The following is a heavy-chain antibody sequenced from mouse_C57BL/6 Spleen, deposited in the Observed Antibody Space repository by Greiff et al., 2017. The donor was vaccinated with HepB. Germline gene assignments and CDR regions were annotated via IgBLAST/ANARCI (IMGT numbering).Heavy chain of an antibody. CDR2: INPNNGGT. Sequence: EVQLQQSGPELVKPGASVKISCKASGYTFTDYYMNWVKQSHGKSLEWIGDINPNNGGTSYNQKFKGKATLTVDKSSSTAYMELRSLTSEDSAVYYCARGYYSNYEGEFAYWGQGTLVTVSA. CDR1: GYTFTDYY. CDR3: ARGYYSNYEGEFAY. J-gene: IGHJ3*01. D-gene: IGHD2-5*01. V-gene: IGHV1-26*01.